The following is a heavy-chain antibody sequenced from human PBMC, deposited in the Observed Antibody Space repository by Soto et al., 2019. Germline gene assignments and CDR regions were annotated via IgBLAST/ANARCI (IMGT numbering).Heavy chain of an antibody. CDR3: ARDLGRIPLAYYAGLNDY. CDR1: GYTFTSYG. CDR2: ISAYNGNT. V-gene: IGHV1-18*01. J-gene: IGHJ4*02. D-gene: IGHD1-26*01. Sequence: GASVKVSCKASGYTFTSYGISWVRQAPGQGLEWMGWISAYNGNTNYAQKLQGRVTMTTDTSTSTAYMELRSLRSDDTAVYYCARDLGRIPLAYYAGLNDYWGQGTLVTVSS.